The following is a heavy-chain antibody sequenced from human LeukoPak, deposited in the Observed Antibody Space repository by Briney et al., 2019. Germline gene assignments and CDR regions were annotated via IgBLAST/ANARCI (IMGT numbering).Heavy chain of an antibody. J-gene: IGHJ6*03. Sequence: SVKVSCKASGGTFSSYAISWVRQAPGQGLEWMGGIIPIFGTANYAQKFQGRVTITTDESTSTAYMELSSLRSEDTAVYYCWGGSSLSSDYYYMDVWGKGTTVTVSS. CDR2: IIPIFGTA. CDR1: GGTFSSYA. V-gene: IGHV1-69*05. D-gene: IGHD6-13*01. CDR3: WGGSSLSSDYYYMDV.